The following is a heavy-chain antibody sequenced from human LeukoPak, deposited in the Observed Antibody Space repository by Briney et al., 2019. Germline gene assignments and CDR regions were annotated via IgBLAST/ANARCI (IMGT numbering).Heavy chain of an antibody. CDR1: GGSISSYY. Sequence: SETLSLTCTVSGGSISSYYWSWIRQPPGKGLEWIGYIYYSGSTNCNPSLKSRVTISVDTSKNQFSLKLSSVTAADTAVYYCARGPGATLDYWGQGTLVTVSS. V-gene: IGHV4-59*01. J-gene: IGHJ4*02. D-gene: IGHD7-27*01. CDR2: IYYSGST. CDR3: ARGPGATLDY.